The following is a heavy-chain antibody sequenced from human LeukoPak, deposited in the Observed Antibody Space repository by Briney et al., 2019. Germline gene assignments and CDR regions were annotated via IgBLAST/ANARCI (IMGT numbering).Heavy chain of an antibody. CDR2: ISGSGGST. J-gene: IGHJ4*02. V-gene: IGHV3-23*01. Sequence: QPGGSLRLSCAASGFTFSSYGMHWVRQAPGKGLEWVSAISGSGGSTYYADSVKGRFTISRDNSKNTLYLQMNSLRAEDTAVYYCAKDQRKFPSDYGGNTFSFDYWGQGTLVTVSS. CDR3: AKDQRKFPSDYGGNTFSFDY. D-gene: IGHD4-23*01. CDR1: GFTFSSYG.